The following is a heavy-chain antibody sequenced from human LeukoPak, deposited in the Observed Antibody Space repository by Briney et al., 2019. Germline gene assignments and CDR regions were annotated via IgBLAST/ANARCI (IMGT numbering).Heavy chain of an antibody. CDR2: IYNSGST. J-gene: IGHJ3*02. CDR3: ARIYYDSGAYYRRAFDI. V-gene: IGHV4-59*01. D-gene: IGHD3-22*01. Sequence: RPSETLSLTCTVSGGSISTYYWSWIRQPPGKGLEWIAYIYNSGSTNSNPSLKSRVTISVDTSKNQFSLRLSPVTAADTAVYYCARIYYDSGAYYRRAFDIWGQGTMVSVSS. CDR1: GGSISTYY.